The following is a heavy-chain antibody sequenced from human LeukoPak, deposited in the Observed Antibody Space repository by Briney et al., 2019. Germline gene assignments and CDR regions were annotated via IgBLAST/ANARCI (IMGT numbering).Heavy chain of an antibody. D-gene: IGHD1-26*01. V-gene: IGHV1-69*06. Sequence: SVKVSCKASGGTFSSYAISWVRQAPGQGLEWMGGIIPIFGTANYAQKFQGRVTITADKSTSTAYMGLSSLRSEDTAVYYCACQIEVGATHRGYYYYMDVWGKGTTVTVSS. CDR1: GGTFSSYA. CDR3: ACQIEVGATHRGYYYYMDV. CDR2: IIPIFGTA. J-gene: IGHJ6*03.